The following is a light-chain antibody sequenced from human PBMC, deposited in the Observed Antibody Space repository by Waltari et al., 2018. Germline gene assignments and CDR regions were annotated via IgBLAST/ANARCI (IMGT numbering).Light chain of an antibody. Sequence: EIVLTQSPGTLSLSPGERATLSCRASQGVGKYLAWYQQRPGQAPRLLLYHASIRATGIPDRFSGSGFGTDFSRTISRLEPEDFAVYYCQKYDFLPATFGQGTTAEIK. V-gene: IGKV3-20*01. CDR2: HAS. CDR3: QKYDFLPAT. J-gene: IGKJ1*01. CDR1: QGVGKY.